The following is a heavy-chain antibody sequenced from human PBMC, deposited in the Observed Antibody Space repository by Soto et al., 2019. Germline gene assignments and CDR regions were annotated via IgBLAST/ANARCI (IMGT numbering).Heavy chain of an antibody. D-gene: IGHD2-2*01. CDR1: GFTFSNAW. CDR2: IKSKTDGGTT. V-gene: IGHV3-15*07. Sequence: EVQLVESGGGLVKPGGSLRLSCAASGFTFSNAWMNWVRQAPGKGLEWVGRIKSKTDGGTTDYAAPVNGRFTISRDDSKNTLYLQMNSLKTEDTAVYYCTTDPLIPAAQYYYYYGMDVWGQGTTVTVSS. J-gene: IGHJ6*02. CDR3: TTDPLIPAAQYYYYYGMDV.